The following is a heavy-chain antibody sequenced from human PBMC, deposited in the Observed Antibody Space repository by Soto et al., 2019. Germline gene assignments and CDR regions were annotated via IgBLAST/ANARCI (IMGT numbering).Heavy chain of an antibody. Sequence: GESLKISCKGSGYSFTSYWIGWVRQMPGKGLEWMGIIYPGDSDTRYSPSFQGQVTISADKSISTAYLQWSSLKASDTAMYYCARSRDPMAGTAAWYYWGQGTLVTVSS. V-gene: IGHV5-51*01. CDR2: IYPGDSDT. J-gene: IGHJ4*02. CDR3: ARSRDPMAGTAAWYY. D-gene: IGHD2-2*01. CDR1: GYSFTSYW.